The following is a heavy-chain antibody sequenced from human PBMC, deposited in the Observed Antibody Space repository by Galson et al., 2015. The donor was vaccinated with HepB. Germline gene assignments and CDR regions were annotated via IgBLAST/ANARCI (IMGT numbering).Heavy chain of an antibody. CDR3: ARGTGKAFDI. CDR1: GGSFSGHY. J-gene: IGHJ3*02. CDR2: INHSGTT. V-gene: IGHV4-34*01. Sequence: SETLSLTCAVYGGSFSGHYWSWIRQPPGKGLEWIGEINHSGTTNYNLSLKSRVTISVDTSKNQFSLKLSSVTAADTAVYYCARGTGKAFDIWGQGTMVTVSS.